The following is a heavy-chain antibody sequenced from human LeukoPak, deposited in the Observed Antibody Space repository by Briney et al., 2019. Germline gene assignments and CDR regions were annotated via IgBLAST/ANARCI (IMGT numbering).Heavy chain of an antibody. Sequence: GGSLRLSCAASGFSFSDYYMSSIRQAPGKGLEWISYISSSGNTIYYADSVKGRFTISRDNAKDSLYLQMNSLRAEDTAVYYCARDDTMIRGINISGTFDIWGQGTMVTVSS. CDR1: GFSFSDYY. D-gene: IGHD3-10*01. CDR3: ARDDTMIRGINISGTFDI. CDR2: ISSSGNTI. V-gene: IGHV3-11*01. J-gene: IGHJ3*02.